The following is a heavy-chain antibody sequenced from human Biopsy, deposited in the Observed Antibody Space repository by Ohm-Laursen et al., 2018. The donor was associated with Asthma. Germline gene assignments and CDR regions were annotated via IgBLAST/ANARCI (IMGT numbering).Heavy chain of an antibody. CDR3: ARGPNYHGSGRAPIGMDV. Sequence: PSETLSLTCTVSGGSVSTGSYYWSWIRQPPGKGLEWLGYIYYTGSDNYNPSLKSRVTISVDPSKNQFSLRLNSVTAADTAVYYCARGPNYHGSGRAPIGMDVWGQGTTVPVSS. V-gene: IGHV4-61*01. J-gene: IGHJ6*02. CDR1: GGSVSTGSYY. D-gene: IGHD3-10*01. CDR2: IYYTGSD.